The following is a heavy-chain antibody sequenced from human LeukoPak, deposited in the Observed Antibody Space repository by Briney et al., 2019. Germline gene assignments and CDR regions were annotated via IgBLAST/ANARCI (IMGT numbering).Heavy chain of an antibody. CDR3: ARDRIPMVRGDGMDV. CDR1: GLTFSSYE. Sequence: GGSLRLSCAASGLTFSSYEMNWVRQAPGYGLEKVSYISSSGSTIYYADSVKGRFTISRDNAKNSLYLQMNSLRAEDTAVYYCARDRIPMVRGDGMDVWGKGTTVTVSS. D-gene: IGHD3-10*01. J-gene: IGHJ6*04. V-gene: IGHV3-48*03. CDR2: ISSSGSTI.